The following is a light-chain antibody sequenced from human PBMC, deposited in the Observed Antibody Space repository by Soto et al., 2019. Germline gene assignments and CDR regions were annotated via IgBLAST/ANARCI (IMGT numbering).Light chain of an antibody. CDR1: SSDVGGYNY. CDR2: EVS. CDR3: SSYTSSTTLCV. Sequence: QSALTQPASVSGSPGQSITISCTATSSDVGGYNYVSWYQQHPGRAPKLMIYEVSNRPSGVSDRFSGSKSGDTASLTISGLQAEDEADYYCSSYTSSTTLCVFGSGTKLTVL. J-gene: IGLJ1*01. V-gene: IGLV2-14*01.